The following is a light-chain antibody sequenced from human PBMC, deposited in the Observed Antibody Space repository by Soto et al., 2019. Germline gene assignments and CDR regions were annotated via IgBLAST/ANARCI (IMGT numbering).Light chain of an antibody. CDR2: TAS. CDR3: QQYGSAPYT. Sequence: EIVLTQSPGTLSLSPGERATLSCRASQSVRSTYLAWFQQNPGQAPRLLIYTASSRATGIPDRFSGSGSGTDFTLAISRLEPEDSAVYYCQQYGSAPYTFGQGTKLEIK. V-gene: IGKV3-20*01. J-gene: IGKJ2*01. CDR1: QSVRSTY.